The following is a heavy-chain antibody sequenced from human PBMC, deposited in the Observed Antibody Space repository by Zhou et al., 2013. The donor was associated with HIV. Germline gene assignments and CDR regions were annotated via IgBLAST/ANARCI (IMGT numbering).Heavy chain of an antibody. J-gene: IGHJ4*02. CDR2: ISGYNGNT. CDR3: ARTHKGRSFDY. Sequence: QVQLVQSRTDVKKPGASVKVSCKASGYTFTSYGISWVRQAPGQGLEWMGWISGYNGNTYYAQRFQGRVTMTTDTSTRTAYMELRSLRSDDTAVYYCARTHKGRSFDYWGQGTLVTVSS. D-gene: IGHD3-10*01. CDR1: GYTFTSYG. V-gene: IGHV1-18*01.